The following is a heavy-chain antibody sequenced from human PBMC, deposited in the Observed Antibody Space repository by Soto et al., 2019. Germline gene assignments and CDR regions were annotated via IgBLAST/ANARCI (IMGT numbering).Heavy chain of an antibody. CDR1: GFTFSSYW. Sequence: EVQLVESGGGLVQPGGSLRLSCAASGFTFSSYWMSWVRQAPGKGLEWVANIKQDGSEKYYVDSVKGRFTISRDNAKNSLYLQMNSLRAEDTAVYYCARYSSTHIVVVTAPPYRDAFDIWGQGTMVTVSS. J-gene: IGHJ3*02. CDR3: ARYSSTHIVVVTAPPYRDAFDI. D-gene: IGHD2-21*02. CDR2: IKQDGSEK. V-gene: IGHV3-7*05.